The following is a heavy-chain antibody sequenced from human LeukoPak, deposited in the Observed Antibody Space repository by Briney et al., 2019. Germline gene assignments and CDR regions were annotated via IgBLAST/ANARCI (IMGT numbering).Heavy chain of an antibody. CDR2: VSDSGGTT. CDR3: AKRGVVIRVILVGFHKEAFYFES. J-gene: IGHJ4*02. D-gene: IGHD3/OR15-3a*01. CDR1: GITLSNYG. Sequence: GGSLRLSCAVSGITLSNYGMSWVRQAPGKGLEWVAGVSDSGGTTKYADSVKGRFTISRDNPKNTLFLQMNSLRPDDTAVYFCAKRGVVIRVILVGFHKEAFYFESWGQGALVTGSS. V-gene: IGHV3-23*01.